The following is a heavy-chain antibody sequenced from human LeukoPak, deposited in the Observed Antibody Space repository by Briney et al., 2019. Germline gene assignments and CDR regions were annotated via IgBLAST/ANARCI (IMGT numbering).Heavy chain of an antibody. J-gene: IGHJ5*02. D-gene: IGHD3-22*01. CDR1: GGTFSSYA. V-gene: IGHV1-69*04. Sequence: SVKVSCKASGGTFSSYAISWVRQAPGQGLEWMGRIIPIFGIANYAQKFQGRVTITADKSTSTAYMELSSLRSEDTAVYYCARDQKNYDSSGYNPWGQGTLVTVSS. CDR3: ARDQKNYDSSGYNP. CDR2: IIPIFGIA.